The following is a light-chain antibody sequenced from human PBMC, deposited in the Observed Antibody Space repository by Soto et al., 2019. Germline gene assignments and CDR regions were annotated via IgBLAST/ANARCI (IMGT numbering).Light chain of an antibody. CDR2: RAS. Sequence: EIVLTQSPGTLSLSLGERATLSCRASQSVSSDYVAWYRQKPGQVPTVLIYRASTRATDIPDRFSGSGSGTDFTLTISRVEPEDFAVHYCQQYGSSPLTFGGGTRVEIK. V-gene: IGKV3-20*01. CDR1: QSVSSDY. CDR3: QQYGSSPLT. J-gene: IGKJ4*01.